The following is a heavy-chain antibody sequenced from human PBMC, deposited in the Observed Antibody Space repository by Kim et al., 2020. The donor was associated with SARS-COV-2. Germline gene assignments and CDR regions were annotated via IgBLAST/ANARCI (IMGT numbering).Heavy chain of an antibody. CDR1: GGSISSYY. D-gene: IGHD4-17*01. V-gene: IGHV4-59*01. Sequence: SETLSLTCTVSGGSISSYYWSWIRQPPGKGLEWIGYIYYSGSTNYNPSLKSRVTISVDTSKNQFSLKLSSVTAADTAVYYCARSGGTYGDDDYFDYWGQGTLVTVSS. CDR3: ARSGGTYGDDDYFDY. J-gene: IGHJ4*02. CDR2: IYYSGST.